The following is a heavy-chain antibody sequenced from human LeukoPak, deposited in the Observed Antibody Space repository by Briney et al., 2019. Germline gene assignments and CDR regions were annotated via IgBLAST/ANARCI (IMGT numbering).Heavy chain of an antibody. CDR2: IDWDDDK. CDR1: GGSISSSSYY. J-gene: IGHJ4*02. CDR3: ARISGYSSSWPFDY. D-gene: IGHD6-13*01. Sequence: TLSLTCTVSGGSISSSSYYWGWIRQPPGKALEWLARIDWDDDKYYSTSLKTRLTISKDTSKNQVVLTMTNMDPVDTATYYCARISGYSSSWPFDYWGQGTLVTVSS. V-gene: IGHV2-70*11.